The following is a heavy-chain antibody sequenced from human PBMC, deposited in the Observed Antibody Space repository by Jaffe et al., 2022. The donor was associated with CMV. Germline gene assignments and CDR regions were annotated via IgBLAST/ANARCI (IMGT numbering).Heavy chain of an antibody. D-gene: IGHD3-22*01. J-gene: IGHJ4*02. V-gene: IGHV3-7*01. CDR1: GFTFSSYW. Sequence: EVQLVESGGGLVQPGGSLRLSCAASGFTFSSYWMSWVRQAPGKGLEWVANIKQDGSEKYYVDSVKGRFTISRDNAKNSLYLQMNSLRAEDTAVYYCARGAIVVYDSSGYADYWGQGTLVTVSS. CDR3: ARGAIVVYDSSGYADY. CDR2: IKQDGSEK.